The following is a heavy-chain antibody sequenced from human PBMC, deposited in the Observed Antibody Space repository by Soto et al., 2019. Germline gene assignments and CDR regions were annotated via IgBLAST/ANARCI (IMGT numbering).Heavy chain of an antibody. J-gene: IGHJ4*02. D-gene: IGHD3-10*01. CDR2: IWYDGSNK. V-gene: IGHV3-33*01. CDR3: AREVGYGSGSYYFRPLDY. CDR1: GFTFSSYG. Sequence: GGSLRLSCAASGFTFSSYGMHWVRQAPGKGLEWVAVIWYDGSNKYYADSVKGRFTISRDNSKNTLYLQMNSLRAEDTAVYYCAREVGYGSGSYYFRPLDYWGQGT.